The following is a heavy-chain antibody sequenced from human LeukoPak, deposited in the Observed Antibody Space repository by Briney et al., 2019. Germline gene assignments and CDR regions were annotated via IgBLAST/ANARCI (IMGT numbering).Heavy chain of an antibody. CDR1: GGSISSYY. CDR3: ARRIVVAGGDWFDP. J-gene: IGHJ5*02. Sequence: SETLSLTCTVSGGSISSYYWGWIRQPPGKVLEWIGYISYSGSTNYNPSLKSRVTISVDTSKSQSSLNLNSVTAADTAVYYCARRIVVAGGDWFDPWGQGTLVTVSS. D-gene: IGHD6-19*01. V-gene: IGHV4-59*08. CDR2: ISYSGST.